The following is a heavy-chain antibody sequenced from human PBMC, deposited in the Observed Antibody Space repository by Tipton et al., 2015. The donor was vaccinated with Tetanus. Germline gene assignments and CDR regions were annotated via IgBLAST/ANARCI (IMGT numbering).Heavy chain of an antibody. V-gene: IGHV4-39*07. CDR2: IYYDGTT. D-gene: IGHD3-3*01. J-gene: IGHJ1*01. Sequence: TLSLTCTVADGSISSRSFHWGLIRQPPGKGLEWIGTIYYDGTTYYNPSLKSRVTMSVDTSTNQFSLKLSSVTSADTAVYYCARTSGYLYSNHWGQGTLVTVSS. CDR3: ARTSGYLYSNH. CDR1: DGSISSRSFH.